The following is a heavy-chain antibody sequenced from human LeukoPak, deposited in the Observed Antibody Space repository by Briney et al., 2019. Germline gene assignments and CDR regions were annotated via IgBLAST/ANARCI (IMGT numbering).Heavy chain of an antibody. CDR1: RGTFSSYA. V-gene: IGHV1-69*13. CDR3: ARDSSLVAAFDY. J-gene: IGHJ4*02. Sequence: SVKVSCKASRGTFSSYAISWVRQAPGQGLEWMGGIIPIFGTANYAQKFQGRVTITADESTSTAYMELSSLRSEDTAVYYCARDSSLVAAFDYWGQGTLVTVSS. D-gene: IGHD5-12*01. CDR2: IIPIFGTA.